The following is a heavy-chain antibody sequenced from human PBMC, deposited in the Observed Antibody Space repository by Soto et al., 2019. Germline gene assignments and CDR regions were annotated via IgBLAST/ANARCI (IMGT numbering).Heavy chain of an antibody. D-gene: IGHD2-2*01. V-gene: IGHV3-23*01. CDR3: VRKYPGTRPFDY. J-gene: IGHJ4*01. Sequence: GGSLRLSCAASGFTFNSYAMNWIRQAPGKGLAWVSAIGTDGNTYYANSVKGRFTISRDNSRTTLYLQMNSLRVEDTALYYCVRKYPGTRPFDYWGQGTLVTVSS. CDR2: IGTDGNT. CDR1: GFTFNSYA.